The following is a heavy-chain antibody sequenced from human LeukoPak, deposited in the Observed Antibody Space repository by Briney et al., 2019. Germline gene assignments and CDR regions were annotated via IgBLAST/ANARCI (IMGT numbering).Heavy chain of an antibody. CDR2: IYYSGST. D-gene: IGHD3-10*01. J-gene: IGHJ4*02. V-gene: IGHV4-39*01. CDR3: ARQRSGAYYYGSGSYYNES. CDR1: GGSIISYY. Sequence: SETLSLTCSVSGGSIISYYWRWIRRPPGKGLEWIGSIYYSGSTYYNPSLKSRVTISVDTSKNQFSLKLSSVTAADTAVYYCARQRSGAYYYGSGSYYNESWGQGTLVTVSS.